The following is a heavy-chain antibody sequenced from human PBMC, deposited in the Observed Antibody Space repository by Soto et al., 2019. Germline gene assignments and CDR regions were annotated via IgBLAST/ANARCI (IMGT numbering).Heavy chain of an antibody. Sequence: GGSLRLSCAASGFTFSGYSMNWVRQAPGKGLEWISYISSGSKTIYYADSVKGRFIVSRDNAKNSQYLQMSSLRDEDTAVYYCVREDILGVRSFDYWGQGTLVTVSS. D-gene: IGHD3-9*01. V-gene: IGHV3-48*02. J-gene: IGHJ4*02. CDR3: VREDILGVRSFDY. CDR2: ISSGSKTI. CDR1: GFTFSGYS.